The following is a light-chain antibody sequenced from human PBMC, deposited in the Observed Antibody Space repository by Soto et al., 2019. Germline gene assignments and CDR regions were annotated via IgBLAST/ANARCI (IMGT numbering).Light chain of an antibody. V-gene: IGKV3-15*01. Sequence: EIALTQSPATLSLSPGERATLSCGASQSVSSSYLAWYQQKPGQAPRLLIYGTSTRVTGIPARFSGSGSGTEFTLTISSLQSEDFAVYYCQQYYNWPLTFGGGTKVDIK. CDR2: GTS. J-gene: IGKJ4*01. CDR3: QQYYNWPLT. CDR1: QSVSSSY.